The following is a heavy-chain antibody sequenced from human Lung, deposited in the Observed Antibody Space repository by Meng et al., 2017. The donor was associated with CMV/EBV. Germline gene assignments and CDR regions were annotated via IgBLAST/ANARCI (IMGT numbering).Heavy chain of an antibody. Sequence: GGXXRLSCAASGFTFSSYWMSWVRQAPVKGLEWVASIKQDGSEKYYVDSVKGRFTISRDNAKNSLYLQMNSLRAEDTAVYYCARDLRSPVYWGQGTLVTVSS. CDR2: IKQDGSEK. CDR1: GFTFSSYW. J-gene: IGHJ4*02. D-gene: IGHD3-10*01. CDR3: ARDLRSPVY. V-gene: IGHV3-7*01.